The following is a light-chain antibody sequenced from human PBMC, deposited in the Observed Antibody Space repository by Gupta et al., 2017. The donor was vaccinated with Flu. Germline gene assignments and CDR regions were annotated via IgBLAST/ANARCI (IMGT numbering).Light chain of an antibody. CDR2: WAS. Sequence: DIVMTQSPDSLTVPLGERATINCRSSQSVLYSSNNKDYLAWYQQKPGQPPKLLFYWASTRESGVPDRFSGSGSGTDFTLTISSLQAEDVAVYYCQQYYRTPVTFGGGTKVEIK. V-gene: IGKV4-1*01. CDR3: QQYYRTPVT. CDR1: QSVLYSSNNKDY. J-gene: IGKJ4*01.